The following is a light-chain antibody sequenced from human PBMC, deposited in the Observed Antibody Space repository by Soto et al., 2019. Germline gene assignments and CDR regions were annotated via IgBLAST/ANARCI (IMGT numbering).Light chain of an antibody. CDR2: LSSDGSH. CDR3: QTWDTGARVV. V-gene: IGLV4-69*01. J-gene: IGLJ2*01. Sequence: QLVLTQSPSASASLGASVKLTCTLSSGHSSYAIAWPQQQPEKGPRSLMKLSSDGSHSKGDRIPDRFSGASSGAETYLTISSLQSEDDAYYYFQTWDTGARVVFGGGTKVTVL. CDR1: SGHSSYA.